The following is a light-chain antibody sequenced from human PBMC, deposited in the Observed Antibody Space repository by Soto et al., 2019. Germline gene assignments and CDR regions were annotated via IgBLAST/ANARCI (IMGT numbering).Light chain of an antibody. CDR3: SSYTSGSTWV. CDR1: SSDVGGYNY. V-gene: IGLV2-14*01. CDR2: DVS. J-gene: IGLJ3*02. Sequence: QSVLTHPASVSGSPGQSITISCTGTSSDVGGYNYVSWYQQHPGKAPKLMIYDVSNRPSGVSNRFSGSKSGNTASLTISGLQAEDEADYYCSSYTSGSTWVFGGGTKLTVL.